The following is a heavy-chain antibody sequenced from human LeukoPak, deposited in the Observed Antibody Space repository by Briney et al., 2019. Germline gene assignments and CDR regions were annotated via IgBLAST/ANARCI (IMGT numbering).Heavy chain of an antibody. CDR3: ARDISSWYPMGYYYYGMDV. V-gene: IGHV3-21*01. Sequence: PGRSLRLACAPFGLTFSSNSTNSVRHHPGEWREWVSSITISSSYIYHADSVKGRFTISRDNAKNSLYLQMNSLRAEDTAVYYCARDISSWYPMGYYYYGMDVWGQGTTVTVSS. CDR2: ITISSSYI. CDR1: GLTFSSNS. D-gene: IGHD6-13*01. J-gene: IGHJ6*02.